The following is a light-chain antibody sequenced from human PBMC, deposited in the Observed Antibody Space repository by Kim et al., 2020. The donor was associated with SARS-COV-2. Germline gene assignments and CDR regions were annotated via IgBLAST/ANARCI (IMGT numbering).Light chain of an antibody. Sequence: ASVGDRVTITCRASQDIANSLAWYQQKPGTVPKVLIYGASTLHSGVPSRFSGSGSGTEFTLTIGSLQTEDVATYYCQKYNSAPWTFGPGTKVDIK. CDR1: QDIANS. J-gene: IGKJ1*01. CDR2: GAS. CDR3: QKYNSAPWT. V-gene: IGKV1-27*01.